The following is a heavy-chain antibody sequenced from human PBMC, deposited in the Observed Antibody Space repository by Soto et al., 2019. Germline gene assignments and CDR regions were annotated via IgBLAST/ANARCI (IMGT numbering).Heavy chain of an antibody. CDR2: INHSGST. Sequence: SETLSLTCAVYGGSFSGYYWSWIRQPPGKGLEWIGEINHSGSTNYNPSLKSRVTISVDTSKNQFSLKLSSVTAADTAVYYCARFLTYYDYVWGSYRYTEYGYFDYWGQGTLVTVYS. CDR1: GGSFSGYY. D-gene: IGHD3-16*02. V-gene: IGHV4-34*01. J-gene: IGHJ4*02. CDR3: ARFLTYYDYVWGSYRYTEYGYFDY.